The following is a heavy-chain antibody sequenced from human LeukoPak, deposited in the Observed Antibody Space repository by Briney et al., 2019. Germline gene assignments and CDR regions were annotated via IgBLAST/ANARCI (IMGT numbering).Heavy chain of an antibody. Sequence: GSLRLSCAAPGLTFSSSWMSWFGQPPGKGLEWIGYIYYGGSTNYNPSLKSRVTISVDTSKNQFSLKLSSVTAADTAVYYCAREIRVYDAFDIWGQGTMVTVSS. CDR1: GLTFSSSW. CDR3: AREIRVYDAFDI. J-gene: IGHJ3*02. CDR2: IYYGGST. V-gene: IGHV4-59*12. D-gene: IGHD3-10*01.